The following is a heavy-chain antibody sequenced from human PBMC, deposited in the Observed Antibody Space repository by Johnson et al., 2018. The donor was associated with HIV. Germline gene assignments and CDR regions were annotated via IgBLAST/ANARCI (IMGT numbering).Heavy chain of an antibody. CDR3: ARDNIVGATKDAFDI. D-gene: IGHD1-26*01. V-gene: IGHV3-30*04. J-gene: IGHJ3*02. CDR1: GFTFSSYA. Sequence: QVQLVESGGGVVRPGGSLRLSCAASGFTFSSYAMHWVRQAPGKGLEWVAVISYDGSNKYYADSVKGRFTISRDNAKNSLYLQMNSLRAEDTAVYYCARDNIVGATKDAFDIWGQGTMVTVSS. CDR2: ISYDGSNK.